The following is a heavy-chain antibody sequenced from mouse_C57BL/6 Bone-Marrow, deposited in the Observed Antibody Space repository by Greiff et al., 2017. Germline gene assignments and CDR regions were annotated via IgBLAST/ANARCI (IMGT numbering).Heavy chain of an antibody. J-gene: IGHJ1*03. CDR2: INPNNGGT. D-gene: IGHD2-3*01. Sequence: EVQLQQSGPELVKPGASVKISCKASGYTFTDYYMNWVKQSHGKSLEWIGDINPNNGGTSYNQKFKGKATLTVDKASSTAYMELRSLTSEDSAVYYCARSGWLPLYWYFDVWGTGTTVTVSS. CDR1: GYTFTDYY. V-gene: IGHV1-26*01. CDR3: ARSGWLPLYWYFDV.